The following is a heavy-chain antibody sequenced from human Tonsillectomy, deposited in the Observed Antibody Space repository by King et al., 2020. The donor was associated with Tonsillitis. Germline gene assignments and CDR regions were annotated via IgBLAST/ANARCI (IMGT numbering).Heavy chain of an antibody. V-gene: IGHV3-23*04. J-gene: IGHJ5*02. CDR2: IGGSGGNT. D-gene: IGHD6-19*01. CDR1: GFTFSSYA. CDR3: AKEGYTSGWFAGNWFDP. Sequence: VQLVQSGGGLVQPGGSLRLSCAASGFTFSSYAMNWVRQAPGKGLEWVSAIGGSGGNTYYADSVKGRFTISRDNSKNTLYVQMNSLRAEDTAVYYCAKEGYTSGWFAGNWFDPWGQGTLVTVSS.